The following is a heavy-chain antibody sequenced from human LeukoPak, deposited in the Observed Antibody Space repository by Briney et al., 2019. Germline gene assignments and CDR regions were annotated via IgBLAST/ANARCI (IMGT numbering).Heavy chain of an antibody. V-gene: IGHV1-69*04. CDR2: IIPILGIA. Sequence: SVKVSCKASGGTFSSYAISWVRQAPGQGLEWMGRIIPILGIANYAQKLQGRVTMTTDTSTSTAYMELRSLRSDDTAVYYCARDVYSIAAAGTFDYWGQGTLVTVSS. J-gene: IGHJ4*02. D-gene: IGHD6-13*01. CDR1: GGTFSSYA. CDR3: ARDVYSIAAAGTFDY.